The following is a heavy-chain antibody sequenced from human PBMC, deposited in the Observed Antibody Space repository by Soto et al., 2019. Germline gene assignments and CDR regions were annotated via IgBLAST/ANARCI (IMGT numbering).Heavy chain of an antibody. CDR2: IKRDGSSI. V-gene: IGHV3-74*01. CDR3: AREGGRGGYLDY. CDR1: GFTFSNYW. D-gene: IGHD3-10*01. Sequence: EVQLVESGGGLVKPGGSLRLSCAASGFTFSNYWMDWVRQAPGTGLVWVSRIKRDGSSISYAVSVKGRVTISRDNAKNTRYLQMNSVRAEATAVYDGAREGGRGGYLDYWGQGTLITVYS. J-gene: IGHJ4*02.